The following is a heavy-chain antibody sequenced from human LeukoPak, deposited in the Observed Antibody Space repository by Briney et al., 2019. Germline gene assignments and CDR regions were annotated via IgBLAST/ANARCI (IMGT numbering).Heavy chain of an antibody. CDR2: INAGGTST. D-gene: IGHD6-19*01. Sequence: GGSLRLSCVASKFIFSTYWMHWVRQAPGKGLVWVSRINAGGTSTTYADSVKGRFTISRDSAKKTLYLQMNSLRAEDTAVYYCAGWDYYYMDVWGKGTTVTVSS. CDR1: KFIFSTYW. CDR3: AGWDYYYMDV. V-gene: IGHV3-74*01. J-gene: IGHJ6*03.